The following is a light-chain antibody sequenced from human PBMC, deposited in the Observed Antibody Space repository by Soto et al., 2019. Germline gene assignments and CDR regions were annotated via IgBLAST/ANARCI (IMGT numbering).Light chain of an antibody. J-gene: IGKJ1*01. V-gene: IGKV1-8*01. CDR3: QQYYSYPRT. CDR2: AAS. CDR1: QGISSY. Sequence: IQMTRSPSSLSASTGDRVTITCRASQGISSYLAWYQQKPGKAPKLLIYAASTLQSGVPSRFSGSGSGTDFTLTISCLQSEDFATYYCQQYYSYPRTFGQGTKVDIK.